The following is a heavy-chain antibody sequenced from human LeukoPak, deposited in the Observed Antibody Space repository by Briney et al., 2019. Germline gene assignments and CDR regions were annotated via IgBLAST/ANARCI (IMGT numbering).Heavy chain of an antibody. V-gene: IGHV1-46*01. CDR2: INPGTGRT. Sequence: ASVKVSCKASGYSFTHYYIHWVRQAPGQGIEWMGIINPGTGRTSYAQSFQGRVTMTSDTSTSTVYIELTSLRSEDTAVYYCARDGPGYTSSSTVYMDVWGEGTTVTVSS. J-gene: IGHJ6*03. CDR3: ARDGPGYTSSSTVYMDV. CDR1: GYSFTHYY. D-gene: IGHD6-13*01.